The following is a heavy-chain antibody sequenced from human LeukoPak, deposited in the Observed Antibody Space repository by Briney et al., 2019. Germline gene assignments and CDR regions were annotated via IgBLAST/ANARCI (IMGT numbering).Heavy chain of an antibody. CDR1: GCSISSSSYY. Sequence: SETLSLTCTVSGCSISSSSYYWGWIRQPPGKWLECMGSSYCSWSTYYNPSLQRRVTISIDTSKNQFYLKLSSVTAADTAVYYCARHPGSHCSTATCYTGGVFDYWGQGTLLTVSS. J-gene: IGHJ4*02. CDR3: ARHPGSHCSTATCYTGGVFDY. V-gene: IGHV4-39*01. D-gene: IGHD2-2*01. CDR2: SYCSWST.